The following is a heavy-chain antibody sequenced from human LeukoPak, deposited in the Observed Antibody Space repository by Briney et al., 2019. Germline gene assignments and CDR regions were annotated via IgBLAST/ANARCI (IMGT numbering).Heavy chain of an antibody. CDR2: ISYDGSNK. V-gene: IGHV3-30*18. J-gene: IGHJ4*02. D-gene: IGHD6-19*01. CDR3: AKGESSGS. CDR1: GFTFSSYG. Sequence: PGGSPRLSCAASGFTFSSYGMHWVRQAPGKGLEWVAVISYDGSNKYYADSVKGRFTISRDNSKNTLYLQMNSLRAEDTAVYYCAKGESSGSWGQGTLVTVSS.